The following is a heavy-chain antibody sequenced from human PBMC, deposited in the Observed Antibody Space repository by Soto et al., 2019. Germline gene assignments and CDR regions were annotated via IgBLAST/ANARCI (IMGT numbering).Heavy chain of an antibody. CDR1: GYTFTSYG. Sequence: ASVKVSCKASGYTFTSYGISWVRRAPGQGLEWMGWISAYNGNTNYAQKLQGRVTMTTDTSTSTAYMELRSLRSDDTAVYYCARGGHYYDSRGFSSGPYYFDYWGQGTLVTVSS. D-gene: IGHD3-22*01. J-gene: IGHJ4*02. V-gene: IGHV1-18*04. CDR2: ISAYNGNT. CDR3: ARGGHYYDSRGFSSGPYYFDY.